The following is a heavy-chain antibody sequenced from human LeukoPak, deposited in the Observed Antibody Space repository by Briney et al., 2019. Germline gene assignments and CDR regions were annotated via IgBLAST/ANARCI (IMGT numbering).Heavy chain of an antibody. D-gene: IGHD5-18*01. CDR3: ARQIQVSWFDP. J-gene: IGHJ5*02. CDR2: IYPGDSDT. Sequence: GESLKISCKGSGYSFSSYWISWVRQMPGKGLEWMGIIYPGDSDTRYSPSFQGQVTISADKSINTAYLQWSSLKASDTAMYYCARQIQVSWFDPWGQGTLVTVSS. CDR1: GYSFSSYW. V-gene: IGHV5-51*01.